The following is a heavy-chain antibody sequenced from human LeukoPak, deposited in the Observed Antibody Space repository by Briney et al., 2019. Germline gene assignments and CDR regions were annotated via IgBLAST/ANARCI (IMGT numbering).Heavy chain of an antibody. V-gene: IGHV3-30*04. CDR1: GFSFSSYA. D-gene: IGHD1-1*01. CDR3: ARYCTFRTCSGTKFDS. Sequence: GGSLRLSCATSGFSFSSYAFYWIRQAPGKGLEWLTLISYDGNDKYYADSVKGRFTISRDNAKNSLYLQMNSLRAEDSAVYYCARYCTFRTCSGTKFDSWGQGTLVTVSS. CDR2: ISYDGNDK. J-gene: IGHJ4*02.